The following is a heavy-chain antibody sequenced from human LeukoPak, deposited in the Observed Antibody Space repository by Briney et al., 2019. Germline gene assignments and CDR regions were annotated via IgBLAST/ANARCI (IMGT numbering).Heavy chain of an antibody. V-gene: IGHV3-15*01. CDR2: IKSKTDGGTT. CDR1: GFPFSNAW. Sequence: KPGGSLRLSCAASGFPFSNAWMSWVRQAPGKGLEWVGRIKSKTDGGTTDYAAPVKGRFTISRDDSKNTLYLQMNSLKTEDTAVYYCTTCSHGDCSLPNQYYYYGMDVWGQGTTVTVSS. D-gene: IGHD2-21*02. CDR3: TTCSHGDCSLPNQYYYYGMDV. J-gene: IGHJ6*02.